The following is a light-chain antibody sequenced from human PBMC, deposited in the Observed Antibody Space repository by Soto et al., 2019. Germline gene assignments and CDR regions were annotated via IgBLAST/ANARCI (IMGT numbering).Light chain of an antibody. V-gene: IGLV2-23*01. CDR1: SSDVGSYNL. J-gene: IGLJ1*01. CDR3: CSYAGSSTSV. Sequence: QSALTQPASVSGSPGQSITISCTGTSSDVGSYNLVSWYQQHPGEAPKLMIYEGSKRPSGVSNRFSGSKSGNTASLTISGLQAEDEADYYCCSYAGSSTSVFGTGTQLTVL. CDR2: EGS.